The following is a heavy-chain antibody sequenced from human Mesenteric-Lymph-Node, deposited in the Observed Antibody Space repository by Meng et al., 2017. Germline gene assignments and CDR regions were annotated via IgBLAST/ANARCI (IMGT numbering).Heavy chain of an antibody. D-gene: IGHD6-19*01. CDR1: GFTFSSYS. J-gene: IGHJ6*02. Sequence: GESLKISCAASGFTFSSYSMNWVRQAPGKGLEWVSSISSSSSYIYYADSVKGRFTISRDNAKNSLYLQMNSLRAEDTAVYYCAKGSSYYGMDVWGQGTTVTVSS. CDR2: ISSSSSYI. CDR3: AKGSSYYGMDV. V-gene: IGHV3-21*01.